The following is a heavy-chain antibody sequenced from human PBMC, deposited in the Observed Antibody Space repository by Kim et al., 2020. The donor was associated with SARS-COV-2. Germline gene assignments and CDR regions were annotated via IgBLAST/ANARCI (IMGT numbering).Heavy chain of an antibody. Sequence: GGSLRLSCATSGFTSNSYPMNWVRQAPGKGLEWVAVISYDATKTYSADSVKGRFTISRDNFKNTLYLQMDSRRPEDTGVYFCARGALDGTRVPAVDVWGQGTVVPVSS. CDR1: GFTSNSYP. CDR3: ARGALDGTRVPAVDV. J-gene: IGHJ3*01. D-gene: IGHD1-1*01. V-gene: IGHV3-30*16. CDR2: ISYDATKT.